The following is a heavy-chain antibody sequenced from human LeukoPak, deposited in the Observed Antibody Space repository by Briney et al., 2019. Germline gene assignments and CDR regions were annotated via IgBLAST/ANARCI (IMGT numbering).Heavy chain of an antibody. J-gene: IGHJ5*02. D-gene: IGHD3-22*01. V-gene: IGHV4-59*08. Sequence: SETLSLTCTVSGGSISSYYWSWIRQPPGKGLEWIGYIYYSGSTNYNPSLKSRVTISVDTSKNQFSLKLSSVTAADTAVYYRARPLNYYDSRGYYLWGQGALVTVSS. CDR2: IYYSGST. CDR3: ARPLNYYDSRGYYL. CDR1: GGSISSYY.